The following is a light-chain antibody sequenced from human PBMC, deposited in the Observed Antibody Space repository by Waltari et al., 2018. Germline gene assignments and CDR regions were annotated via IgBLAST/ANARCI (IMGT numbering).Light chain of an antibody. V-gene: IGKV1-5*03. CDR3: QQYKTYSPWA. CDR2: KAS. Sequence: DIQMTQSPSTLSASIGDTVTITCRASRDISSWLDWYQQKPGKAPNLLISKASTLESGVPSRFNGSGSGTQFSLTLSSLQPDDFATYYCQQYKTYSPWAFGQGTKVEIK. J-gene: IGKJ1*01. CDR1: RDISSW.